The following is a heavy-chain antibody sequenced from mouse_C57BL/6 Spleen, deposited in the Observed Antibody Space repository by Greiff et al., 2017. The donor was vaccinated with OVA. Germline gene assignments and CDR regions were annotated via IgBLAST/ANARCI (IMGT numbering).Heavy chain of an antibody. CDR3: ARQGRYDYDYAMDY. D-gene: IGHD2-4*01. V-gene: IGHV5-6*01. CDR2: ISSGGSYT. Sequence: EVNLVESGGDLVKPGGSLKLSCAASGFTFSSYGMSWVRQTPDKRLEWVATISSGGSYTYYPDSVKGRFTISRDNAKNTLYLQMSSLKSEDTAMYYCARQGRYDYDYAMDYWGQGTSVTVSS. J-gene: IGHJ4*01. CDR1: GFTFSSYG.